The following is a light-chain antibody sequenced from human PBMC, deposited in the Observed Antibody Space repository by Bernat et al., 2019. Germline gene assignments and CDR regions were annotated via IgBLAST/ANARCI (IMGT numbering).Light chain of an antibody. CDR3: QSYDSSLSGYV. J-gene: IGLJ1*01. CDR1: SSNIGAGYD. Sequence: QSVLTQPPSVSGSPGQRVTISCTGSSSNIGAGYDVHWYQQLPGTAPKLLIYGNSNRPSGVPDRFSGSTSCTSASLAITGLQAEDEADYYCQSYDSSLSGYVFGTGTKVTVL. V-gene: IGLV1-40*01. CDR2: GNS.